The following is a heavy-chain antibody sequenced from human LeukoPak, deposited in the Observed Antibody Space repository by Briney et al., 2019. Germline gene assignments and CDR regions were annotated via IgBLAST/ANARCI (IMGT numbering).Heavy chain of an antibody. CDR2: IYSGGST. Sequence: GGSLRLSCAASGFTVSSNYMSWVRQAPGKGLEWVSVIYSGGSTYYADSVKGRFTISRDNSKNTLYLQMNSLRAEDTAVYYCAKGPRSIYYDSSGYYSSTDYWGQGTLVTVSS. D-gene: IGHD3-22*01. CDR1: GFTVSSNY. J-gene: IGHJ4*02. V-gene: IGHV3-53*05. CDR3: AKGPRSIYYDSSGYYSSTDY.